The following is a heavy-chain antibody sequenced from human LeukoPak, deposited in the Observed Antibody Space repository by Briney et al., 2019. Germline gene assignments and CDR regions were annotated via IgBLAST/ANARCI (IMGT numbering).Heavy chain of an antibody. J-gene: IGHJ6*02. CDR1: GYTFTGYY. CDR2: INPNSGGT. CDR3: ARDPQLLWFGELLKSDGMDV. Sequence: ASVKVSCKASGYTFTGYYMHWVRQAPGQGLEWMGRINPNSGGTNYAQKFQGRVTMTRDTSISTAYVELSRLRSDDTAVYYCARDPQLLWFGELLKSDGMDVWGQGTTVTVSS. D-gene: IGHD3-10*01. V-gene: IGHV1-2*06.